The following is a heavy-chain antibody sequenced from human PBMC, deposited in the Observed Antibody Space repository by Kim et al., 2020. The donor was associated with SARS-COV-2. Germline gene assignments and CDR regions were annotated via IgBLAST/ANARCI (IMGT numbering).Heavy chain of an antibody. J-gene: IGHJ4*01. CDR2: IYSGGRSY. CDR3: TKVAAGRHLDD. D-gene: IGHD6-19*01. V-gene: IGHV3-23*05. Sequence: GGSLRLSCAASGFTFSSYDMSWVRQAPGKGLEWVSAIYSGGRSYYCASSVGGRITFTDNYTKTTHYLQISMRVAEKTADYYSTKVAAGRHLDDWGYGT. CDR1: GFTFSSYD.